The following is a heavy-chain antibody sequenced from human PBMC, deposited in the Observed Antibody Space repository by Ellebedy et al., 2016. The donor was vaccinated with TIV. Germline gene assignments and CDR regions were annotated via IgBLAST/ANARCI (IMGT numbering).Heavy chain of an antibody. CDR3: ARFYGDYQYYYYMDV. CDR1: GGSISSHF. Sequence: SETLSLTXTVSGGSISSHFWSWIRQPPGRGLEWIGFIYYSGSTNYNPSLKRRVTMSVDTSKNQSYLKLRSVTAADTAVYYCARFYGDYQYYYYMDVWGKGTTVTVSS. D-gene: IGHD4-17*01. CDR2: IYYSGST. V-gene: IGHV4-59*11. J-gene: IGHJ6*03.